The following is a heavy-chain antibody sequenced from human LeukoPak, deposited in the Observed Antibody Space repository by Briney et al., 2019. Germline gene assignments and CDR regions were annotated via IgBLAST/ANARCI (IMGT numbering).Heavy chain of an antibody. D-gene: IGHD2-15*01. Sequence: ASVKVSCKASGYTLSSFGISWVRQAPGQGLESMGWISAYNGDTNYAQKLQGRVTMTTDTSTSTAYMELRSLRSDDTAVYYCARGGGYCSGGSCYEFDYWGQGTLVTVSS. CDR2: ISAYNGDT. J-gene: IGHJ4*02. CDR3: ARGGGYCSGGSCYEFDY. CDR1: GYTLSSFG. V-gene: IGHV1-18*01.